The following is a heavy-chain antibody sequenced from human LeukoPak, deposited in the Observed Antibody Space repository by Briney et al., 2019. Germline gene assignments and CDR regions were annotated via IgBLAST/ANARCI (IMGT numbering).Heavy chain of an antibody. V-gene: IGHV3-21*01. CDR3: ARVHYYDSSGYSH. CDR2: ISSSSSYI. J-gene: IGHJ4*02. D-gene: IGHD3-22*01. CDR1: GFTFSSYN. Sequence: GGSLRLSCAASGFTFSSYNMTWVRQAPGKGLEWVSSISSSSSYIYYAESVKGRFTISRDNAKNSLYLQMNSLRAEDTAVYYCARVHYYDSSGYSHWGQGTLVTVSS.